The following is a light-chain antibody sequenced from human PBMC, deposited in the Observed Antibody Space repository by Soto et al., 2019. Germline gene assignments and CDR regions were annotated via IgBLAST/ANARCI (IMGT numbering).Light chain of an antibody. CDR2: EVT. CDR3: SSYTSSGTVV. J-gene: IGLJ2*01. Sequence: QSALTQPASVSRSPGQSITISCTGTSSDVGGYNYVCWYQQHPGKAPKLIIYEVTNRPSGVSNRFSASKSGNTASLSISGLQAEDEADYYCSSYTSSGTVVFGGGTKLTVL. CDR1: SSDVGGYNY. V-gene: IGLV2-14*03.